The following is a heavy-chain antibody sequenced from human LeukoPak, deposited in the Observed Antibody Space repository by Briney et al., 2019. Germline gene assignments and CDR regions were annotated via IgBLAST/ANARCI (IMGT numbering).Heavy chain of an antibody. J-gene: IGHJ6*03. CDR1: GFTFSSYA. CDR2: ISSSGSTI. Sequence: PGGSLRLSCAASGFTFSSYAMSWVRQAPGKGLEWVSYISSSGSTIYYADSVKGRFTISRDNSRNTLYLQMNSLRGEDAAVYSCARGGIPTGPYYYFYYMDVWGKGTAVAVSS. D-gene: IGHD3-10*01. V-gene: IGHV3-48*01. CDR3: ARGGIPTGPYYYFYYMDV.